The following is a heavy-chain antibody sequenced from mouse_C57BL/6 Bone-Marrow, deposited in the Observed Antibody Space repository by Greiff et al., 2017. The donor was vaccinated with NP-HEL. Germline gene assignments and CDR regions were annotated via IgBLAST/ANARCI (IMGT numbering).Heavy chain of an antibody. D-gene: IGHD2-4*01. J-gene: IGHJ2*01. CDR1: GFTFSSYG. Sequence: EVQLVESGGDLVKPGGSLKLSCAASGFTFSSYGMSWVRQTPDKRLEWVATISSGGSYTYYLDSVKGRFTISRDNAKNTLYLQMSSLKSEDTAMYYCARRMITTRYYFDYWGQGTTLTVSS. CDR2: ISSGGSYT. V-gene: IGHV5-6*01. CDR3: ARRMITTRYYFDY.